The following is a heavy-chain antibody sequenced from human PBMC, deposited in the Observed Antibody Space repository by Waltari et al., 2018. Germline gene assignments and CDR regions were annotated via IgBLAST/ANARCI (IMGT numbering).Heavy chain of an antibody. CDR3: AREGAYCGGDCYSGYFQH. J-gene: IGHJ1*01. CDR2: IYYSGST. V-gene: IGHV4-59*11. D-gene: IGHD2-21*01. Sequence: QVQLQESGPGLVKPSETLSLTCTVSGGSISSHYWSWIRQPPGQGLEWIGYIYYSGSTNYNPSLKSRVTISVDTSKNRFSLKLSSVTAADTAVYYCAREGAYCGGDCYSGYFQHWGQGTLVTVSS. CDR1: GGSISSHY.